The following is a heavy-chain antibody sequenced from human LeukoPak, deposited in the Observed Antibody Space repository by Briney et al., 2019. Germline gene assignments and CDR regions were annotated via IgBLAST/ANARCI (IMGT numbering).Heavy chain of an antibody. CDR2: ISSSGSTI. D-gene: IGHD6-19*01. CDR1: GFTFSSYE. V-gene: IGHV3-48*03. CDR3: ARDGSSVAGSILSFYY. J-gene: IGHJ4*02. Sequence: GGSLRLSCAASGFTFSSYEMNWVRQAPGKGLEWVSYISSSGSTIYYADSVKGRFTISRDNAKNSLYLQMNSLRAEDTAVYYCARDGSSVAGSILSFYYWGQGTLVTVSS.